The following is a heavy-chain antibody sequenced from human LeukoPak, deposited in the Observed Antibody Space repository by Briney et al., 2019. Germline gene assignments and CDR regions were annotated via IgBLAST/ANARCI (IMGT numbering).Heavy chain of an antibody. Sequence: GGSLRLSCAASGFSFSSSWMSWVRQAPGKGLEWVANINQVGSEKYCVDSVKGRFTISRDNAKNSLYQQMNSLRAEDTAVYYCARYDTAMDLDYWGQGTLVTVSS. CDR2: INQVGSEK. V-gene: IGHV3-7*01. D-gene: IGHD5-18*01. CDR3: ARYDTAMDLDY. J-gene: IGHJ4*02. CDR1: GFSFSSSW.